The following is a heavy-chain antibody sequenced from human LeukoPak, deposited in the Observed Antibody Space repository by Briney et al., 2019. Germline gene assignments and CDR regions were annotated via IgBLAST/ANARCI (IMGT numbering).Heavy chain of an antibody. Sequence: GGSLRLSCVVSGFTFSSYEMNWVRQAPGKGLEWVSYISSSGSTIYYADSVKGRFTISRDNAKNSLYLQMNSLRAEDTAVYYCARVVVPAAKGAYYMDVWGKGTTVTVSS. CDR1: GFTFSSYE. D-gene: IGHD2-2*01. V-gene: IGHV3-48*03. J-gene: IGHJ6*03. CDR3: ARVVVPAAKGAYYMDV. CDR2: ISSSGSTI.